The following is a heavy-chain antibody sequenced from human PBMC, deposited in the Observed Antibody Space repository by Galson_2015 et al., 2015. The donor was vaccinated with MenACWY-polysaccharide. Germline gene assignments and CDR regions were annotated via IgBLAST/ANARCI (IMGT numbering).Heavy chain of an antibody. Sequence: CAISRDSVSSHSAVWNWIRQSPSRGLEWLGRTYCRSKCYNDYAVSVKSRITIKPDTSKNQFSLQLNSVTPEDTAVYYCTRNLDTLLTTRGGFDYWGQGTPVTVSS. CDR1: RDSVSSHSAV. V-gene: IGHV6-1*01. CDR3: TRNLDTLLTTRGGFDY. CDR2: TYCRSKCYN. D-gene: IGHD4-11*01. J-gene: IGHJ4*02.